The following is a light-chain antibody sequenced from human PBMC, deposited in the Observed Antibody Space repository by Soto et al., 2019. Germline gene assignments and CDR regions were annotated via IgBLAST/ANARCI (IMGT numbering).Light chain of an antibody. CDR1: QGISSY. V-gene: IGKV1-8*01. CDR3: QQYYTHPWT. CDR2: ATS. Sequence: IRMSHSPSSISASTGDRVTITCLASQGISSYLAWFQQKPGRPPKLLMSATSTLQSDVPSRFSGSGSGTDFTLTIGCLQSEDLATYYCQQYYTHPWTFGQGTKVDIK. J-gene: IGKJ1*01.